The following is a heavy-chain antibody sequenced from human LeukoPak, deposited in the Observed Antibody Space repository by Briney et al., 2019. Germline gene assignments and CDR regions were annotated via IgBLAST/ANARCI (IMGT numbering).Heavy chain of an antibody. D-gene: IGHD5-12*01. CDR2: IYSSGST. Sequence: SETLSLTCTVSGDSISSHYWSWIRQPPGKGLEWIGYIYSSGSTIYNPFLKSRLTISVDRSKNQFSLKVSSVTAADTAVYYCARSRSRGYSGDFDYWGQGTLVTVSS. CDR3: ARSRSRGYSGDFDY. V-gene: IGHV4-59*11. CDR1: GDSISSHY. J-gene: IGHJ4*02.